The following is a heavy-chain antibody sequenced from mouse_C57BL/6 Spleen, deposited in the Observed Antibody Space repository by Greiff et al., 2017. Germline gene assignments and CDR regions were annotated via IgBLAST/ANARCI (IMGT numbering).Heavy chain of an antibody. J-gene: IGHJ2*01. CDR3: ARYGYDGDY. CDR1: GYTFTSYW. CDR2: IDPSDSYT. V-gene: IGHV1-50*01. D-gene: IGHD2-2*01. Sequence: VQLQQPGAELVKPGASVKLSCKASGYTFTSYWMQWVKQRPGQGLEWIGEIDPSDSYTNYNQKFKGKATLTVDTSSSTAYMQLSSLTSEDSAVYYCARYGYDGDYWGQGTTLTVSS.